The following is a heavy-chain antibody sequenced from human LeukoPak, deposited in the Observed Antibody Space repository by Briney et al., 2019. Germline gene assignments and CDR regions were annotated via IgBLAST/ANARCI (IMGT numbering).Heavy chain of an antibody. CDR3: ARDLVGATTFDY. Sequence: ASVKVSCKASGYTFTGYYMHWVRQAPGQGLEWMGWINPNSGGTNYAQKFQGRVTMTRDTSISTAYMELSRLRYDDTAVYCCARDLVGATTFDYWGQGTLVTVSS. V-gene: IGHV1-2*02. CDR2: INPNSGGT. D-gene: IGHD1-26*01. CDR1: GYTFTGYY. J-gene: IGHJ4*02.